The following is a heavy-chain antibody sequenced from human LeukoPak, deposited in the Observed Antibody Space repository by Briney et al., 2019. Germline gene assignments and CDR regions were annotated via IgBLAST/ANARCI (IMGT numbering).Heavy chain of an antibody. CDR2: ISSSSSYM. J-gene: IGHJ4*02. CDR3: TTGWGSYFDY. D-gene: IGHD7-27*01. Sequence: GGSLRLSCAASGFTFSSYSMNWVRQAPGKGLEWVSSISSSSSYMYYADSVKGRFTISRDNAKNSLYLQMNSLRAEDTAVYYCTTGWGSYFDYWGQGTLVTVSS. V-gene: IGHV3-21*01. CDR1: GFTFSSYS.